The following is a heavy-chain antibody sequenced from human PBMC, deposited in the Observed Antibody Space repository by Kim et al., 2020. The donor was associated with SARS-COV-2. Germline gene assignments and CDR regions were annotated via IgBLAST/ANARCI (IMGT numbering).Heavy chain of an antibody. CDR2: IYYSGST. J-gene: IGHJ6*03. Sequence: SETLSLTCTVSGGSISSYYWSWIRQPPGKGLEWIGYIYYSGSTNYNPSLKSRVTISVDTSKNQFSLKLSSVTAADTAVYYCARKNYDFWSGYYTRDYYYYYYMDVWGKGTTVTVSS. CDR3: ARKNYDFWSGYYTRDYYYYYYMDV. CDR1: GGSISSYY. V-gene: IGHV4-59*01. D-gene: IGHD3-3*01.